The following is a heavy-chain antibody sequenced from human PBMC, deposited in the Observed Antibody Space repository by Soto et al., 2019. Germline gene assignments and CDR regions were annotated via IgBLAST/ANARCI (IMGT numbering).Heavy chain of an antibody. Sequence: QVPLVESGGGVVQPGRSLRLSCAASGFTFSSYAMHWVRQAPGKGLEWVAVISYDGSNKYYADSVKGRFTISRDNSKNTLYLQMNSLRAEDTAVYYCARCACRDGYNPPGDYWGQGTLVTVSS. J-gene: IGHJ4*02. V-gene: IGHV3-30-3*01. D-gene: IGHD5-12*01. CDR2: ISYDGSNK. CDR3: ARCACRDGYNPPGDY. CDR1: GFTFSSYA.